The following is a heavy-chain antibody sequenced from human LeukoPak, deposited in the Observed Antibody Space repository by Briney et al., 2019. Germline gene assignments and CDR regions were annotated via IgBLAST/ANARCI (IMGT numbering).Heavy chain of an antibody. D-gene: IGHD4-23*01. CDR3: ARETKLRWHFDY. CDR1: GGSISSGGYY. J-gene: IGHJ4*02. CDR2: IYHSGST. Sequence: SQTLSLTCTVSGGSISSGGYYWSWIRQPPGKGLEWIGYIYHSGSTYYNPSLKSRVTISVDRSKNQFSLKLSSVTAADTAVYYCARETKLRWHFDYWGQGTLVTVSS. V-gene: IGHV4-30-2*01.